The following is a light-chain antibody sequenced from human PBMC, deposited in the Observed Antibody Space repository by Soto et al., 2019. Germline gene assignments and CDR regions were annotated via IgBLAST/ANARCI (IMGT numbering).Light chain of an antibody. V-gene: IGKV3-15*01. CDR3: QQCNLWPWP. Sequence: EIVMTQSPATLSVSPGERATLSCRASQSISVNLAWFQQKPGQAPRLLIYDATKRATGIPARFTGSGSGTESTLTIRSLQSEDLAVYSCQQCNLWPWPFGQGTRVEI. J-gene: IGKJ1*01. CDR1: QSISVN. CDR2: DAT.